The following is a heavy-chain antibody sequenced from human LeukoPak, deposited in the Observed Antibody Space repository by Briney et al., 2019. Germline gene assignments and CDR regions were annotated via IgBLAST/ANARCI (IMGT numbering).Heavy chain of an antibody. V-gene: IGHV3-23*01. CDR1: GFTFSSYG. Sequence: GGSLRLSCAASGFTFSSYGMSWVRQAPGKGLQWVSVIIGSGSSTYYADSVKGRFTISRDNSKNTLYLQMNSLRAEDTAVYYCAREWFFDYWGQGTLVTVSS. D-gene: IGHD3-22*01. J-gene: IGHJ4*02. CDR3: AREWFFDY. CDR2: IIGSGSST.